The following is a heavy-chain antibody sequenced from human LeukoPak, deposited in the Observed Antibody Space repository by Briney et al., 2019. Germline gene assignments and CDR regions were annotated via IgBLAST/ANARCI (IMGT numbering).Heavy chain of an antibody. J-gene: IGHJ4*02. CDR1: GGTFSSYA. D-gene: IGHD3-22*01. CDR3: ARDQRRDSTGYYKI. CDR2: IINIFGTA. V-gene: IGHV1-69*05. Sequence: GSSVKVSCKGSGGTFSSYAISWVRQAPGQGLEWMGGIINIFGTADYAQKFQRRVTITTDESTSTAYMELGSLRSENTAVYYGARDQRRDSTGYYKIWGQGTLVTVSS.